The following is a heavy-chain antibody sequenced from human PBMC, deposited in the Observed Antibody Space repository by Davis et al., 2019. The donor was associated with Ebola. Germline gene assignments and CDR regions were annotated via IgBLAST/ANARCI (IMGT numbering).Heavy chain of an antibody. Sequence: ASVKVSCKASAFSFTTYGISWLRQAPGQGLEWMGGISSYSGNTIYAQKVQDRVTMTTDTSTSTTYMELRSLRSDDTAVYYCAANDHKSSGYSDYWGQGTVVTVSS. CDR3: AANDHKSSGYSDY. D-gene: IGHD3-22*01. J-gene: IGHJ4*02. V-gene: IGHV1-18*04. CDR1: AFSFTTYG. CDR2: ISSYSGNT.